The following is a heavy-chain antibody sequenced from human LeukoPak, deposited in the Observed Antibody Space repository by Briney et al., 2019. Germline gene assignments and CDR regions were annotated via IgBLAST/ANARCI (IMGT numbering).Heavy chain of an antibody. J-gene: IGHJ4*02. V-gene: IGHV3-7*01. CDR3: ARGRGWVDH. Sequence: GGSLRLSCAASGFSFTAYAMSWFRQTPGKGLEWVANIHDDGRVTNYVDSVKGRFTISRDNARNSVYLQMNSLRVEDTSLYYCARGRGWVDHGGQGTLVTVSS. CDR2: IHDDGRVT. D-gene: IGHD3-16*01. CDR1: GFSFTAYA.